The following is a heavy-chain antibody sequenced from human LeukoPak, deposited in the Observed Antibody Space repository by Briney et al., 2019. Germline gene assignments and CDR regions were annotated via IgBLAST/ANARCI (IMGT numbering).Heavy chain of an antibody. CDR3: AKGRGVTRYFDL. J-gene: IGHJ2*01. D-gene: IGHD2-21*02. Sequence: GGSPRLSCAASGFTFDDYAMHWVRQAPGKGLEWVSGISWNSGSIGYADSVKGRFTISRDNAKNSLYLQMNSLRAEDTALYYCAKGRGVTRYFDLWGRGTLVTVSS. V-gene: IGHV3-9*01. CDR2: ISWNSGSI. CDR1: GFTFDDYA.